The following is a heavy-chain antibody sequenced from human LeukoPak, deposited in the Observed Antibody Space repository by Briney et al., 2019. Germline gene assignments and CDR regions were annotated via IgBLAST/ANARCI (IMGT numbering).Heavy chain of an antibody. CDR3: ARWSTVTKENWFDP. V-gene: IGHV1-46*01. D-gene: IGHD4-11*01. CDR1: GYTFTSYY. Sequence: ASVKVSCTASGYTFTSYYMHWVRQAPGQGLEWMGIINPSGGSTSYAQKFQGRVTITADESTSTAYMELSSLRSEDTAVYYCARWSTVTKENWFDPWGQGTLVTVSS. CDR2: INPSGGST. J-gene: IGHJ5*02.